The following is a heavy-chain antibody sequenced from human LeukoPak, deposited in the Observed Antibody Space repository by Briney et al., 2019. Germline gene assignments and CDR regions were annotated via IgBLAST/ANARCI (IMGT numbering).Heavy chain of an antibody. CDR3: ASGGYSSGWYYFDY. Sequence: GGSPRLSCAASGFTFSSYWMSWVRQAPGKGLEWVANIKQDGSEKYYVDSVKGRFTISRDNAKNSLYLQMNSLRAEDTAVYYCASGGYSSGWYYFDYWGQGTLVTVSS. CDR1: GFTFSSYW. D-gene: IGHD6-19*01. V-gene: IGHV3-7*01. CDR2: IKQDGSEK. J-gene: IGHJ4*02.